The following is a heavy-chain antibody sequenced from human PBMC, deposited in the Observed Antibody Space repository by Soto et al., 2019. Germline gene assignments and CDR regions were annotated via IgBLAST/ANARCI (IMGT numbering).Heavy chain of an antibody. V-gene: IGHV1-24*01. CDR1: GYTLTELS. Sequence: ASVKVSCKVSGYTLTELSMHWVRQAPGKGLEWMGGFDPEDGETIYAQKYQGRVTMTEDTSTDTAYMELSSLRSEDTDVYYCATVRIVGPKGGAFDIWGEGTMVTVSS. CDR2: FDPEDGET. J-gene: IGHJ3*02. CDR3: ATVRIVGPKGGAFDI. D-gene: IGHD1-26*01.